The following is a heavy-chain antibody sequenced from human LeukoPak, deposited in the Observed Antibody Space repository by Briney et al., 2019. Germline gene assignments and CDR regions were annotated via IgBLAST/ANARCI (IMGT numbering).Heavy chain of an antibody. CDR2: VKGDGRTT. CDR1: GLTFSDFW. D-gene: IGHD5-18*01. V-gene: IGHV3-74*01. CDR3: ATEHSSGYNY. J-gene: IGHJ4*02. Sequence: GGSLRLSCAASGLTFSDFWMHWVRQPPGKGLVWVALVKGDGRTTIYADSVKGRFTISRDNAKNRSYLQMNSLRADDSGVYYCATEHSSGYNYWGQGVLVTVSS.